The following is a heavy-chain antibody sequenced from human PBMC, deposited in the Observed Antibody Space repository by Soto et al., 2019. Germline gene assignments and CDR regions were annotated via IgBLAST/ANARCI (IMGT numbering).Heavy chain of an antibody. Sequence: GSLRLSCTASGFTFGDYAMSWVRQAPGKGLEWVGFIRSKAYGGTTEYAASVKGRFTISRDDSKSIAYLQMNSLKTEDTAVYYCTRYPYCSSTSCYTYYYYYGVDVWGQGTTVTVSS. CDR1: GFTFGDYA. V-gene: IGHV3-49*04. CDR2: IRSKAYGGTT. CDR3: TRYPYCSSTSCYTYYYYYGVDV. D-gene: IGHD2-2*02. J-gene: IGHJ6*02.